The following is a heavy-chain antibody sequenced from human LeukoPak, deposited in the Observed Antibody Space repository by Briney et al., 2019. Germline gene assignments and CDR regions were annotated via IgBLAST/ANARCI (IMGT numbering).Heavy chain of an antibody. CDR2: ISTSGST. D-gene: IGHD3-22*01. Sequence: SETLSLTCTVSGGSISSYYWTWIRQPAGKGLEWIGRISTSGSTNYYPSLKSRVTISVDTSKNQFSLNLSSVTAADTAVYYCARALYDTSGYYLDYWGQGTLVTVSS. V-gene: IGHV4-4*07. CDR3: ARALYDTSGYYLDY. J-gene: IGHJ4*02. CDR1: GGSISSYY.